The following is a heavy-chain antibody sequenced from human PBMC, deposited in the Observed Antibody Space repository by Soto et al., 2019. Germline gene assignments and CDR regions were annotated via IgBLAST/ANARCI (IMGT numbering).Heavy chain of an antibody. V-gene: IGHV1-18*01. Sequence: GASVKVSCKASGYTFTSYGISWVRQAPGQGLEWMGWISAYNGNTNYAQKLQGRVTMTTDTSTSTAYMELRSLRSDDTAVYYCARSESSGWYSDAFDIWGQGTMVTVSS. J-gene: IGHJ3*02. D-gene: IGHD6-19*01. CDR2: ISAYNGNT. CDR1: GYTFTSYG. CDR3: ARSESSGWYSDAFDI.